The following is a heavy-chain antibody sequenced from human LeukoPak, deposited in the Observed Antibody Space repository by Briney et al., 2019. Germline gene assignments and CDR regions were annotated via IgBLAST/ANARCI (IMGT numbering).Heavy chain of an antibody. CDR2: IYHSGSP. CDR1: GGSITTGNFY. Sequence: KTSQTLSLTCAVSGGSITTGNFYWTWVRQPPGKGLEWIGHIYHSGSPNYNPSLKSRILLSVDTSKNQISLNLTSMTAADTAVYYCARGRRKAVTSWHFDLWGRGTLVTVSS. J-gene: IGHJ2*01. D-gene: IGHD4-17*01. V-gene: IGHV4-30-4*01. CDR3: ARGRRKAVTSWHFDL.